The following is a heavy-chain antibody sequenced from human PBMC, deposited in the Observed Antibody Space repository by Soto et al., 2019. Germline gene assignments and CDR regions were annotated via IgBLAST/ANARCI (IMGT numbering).Heavy chain of an antibody. CDR3: ARDNWNSY. CDR2: ISTDESST. CDR1: GFTFSNYW. V-gene: IGHV3-74*01. D-gene: IGHD1-7*01. J-gene: IGHJ4*02. Sequence: EVQLVESGGGLVQPGGSLRLSCVASGFTFSNYWMHWVRQAPGKGLVWVSRISTDESSTNYADSVTGRFTISRDNAMNTLYLQMNSLRAEDTAVYYCARDNWNSYWGQGTLVTVPS.